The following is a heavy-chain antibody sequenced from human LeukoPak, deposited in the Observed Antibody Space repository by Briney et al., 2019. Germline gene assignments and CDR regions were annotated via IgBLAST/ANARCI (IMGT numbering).Heavy chain of an antibody. CDR3: AKLKGSYYGSGPTTDYFDY. J-gene: IGHJ4*02. D-gene: IGHD3-10*01. CDR2: ISYDESNK. CDR1: GFTFSNYG. V-gene: IGHV3-30*18. Sequence: PGGSLRLSCAASGFTFSNYGMHWVRQAPGKGLEWVAVISYDESNKYYSDSVKGRFTISRDNSKNTLYLQMNSLRAEDTAVYYCAKLKGSYYGSGPTTDYFDYWGQGTLVTVSS.